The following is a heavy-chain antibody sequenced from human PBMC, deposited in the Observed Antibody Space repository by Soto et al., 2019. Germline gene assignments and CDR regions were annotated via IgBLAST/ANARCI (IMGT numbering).Heavy chain of an antibody. CDR2: IIPIFGTA. Sequence: QVQLVQSGAEVKKPGSSVKVSCKASGGTFSSYAISWVRQAPGQGLEWMGGIIPIFGTANYAQKFQGRVTITADESTSTAYMELSSLRSEDTAVYSCARDKWAATLTTVYNWFAPWGQATLVTLSS. J-gene: IGHJ5*02. V-gene: IGHV1-69*12. CDR1: GGTFSSYA. CDR3: ARDKWAATLTTVYNWFAP. D-gene: IGHD4-4*01.